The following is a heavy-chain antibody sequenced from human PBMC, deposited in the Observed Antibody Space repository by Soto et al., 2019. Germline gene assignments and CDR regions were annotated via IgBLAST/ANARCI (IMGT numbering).Heavy chain of an antibody. J-gene: IGHJ6*02. V-gene: IGHV4-39*07. CDR1: GDSITSNSYF. D-gene: IGHD6-19*01. CDR3: ARLATLILAGNSYYHAMEV. Sequence: SETLSLTCTVSGDSITSNSYFWAWIRQPPGKGLEWIAYIHYRGSTYYSPSLKSRVTMSIDTSQNQFSLNLRSVTPADTAVYYCARLATLILAGNSYYHAMEVWAQGTPVTVSS. CDR2: IHYRGST.